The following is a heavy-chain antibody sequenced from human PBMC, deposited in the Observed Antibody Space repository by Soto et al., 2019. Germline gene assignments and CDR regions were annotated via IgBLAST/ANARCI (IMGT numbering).Heavy chain of an antibody. CDR1: GYTFTSYG. V-gene: IGHV1-18*01. Sequence: QVQLVQSGAEVKKPGASVKVSCKASGYTFTSYGISWVRQAPGQGLEWMGWISAYNGNTKYAQKLQGRVTTPTETSTSTAYMELRSLRSEDTAVYYCARDLGGSYYAPVDYWGQGTLVTVSS. D-gene: IGHD1-26*01. CDR2: ISAYNGNT. J-gene: IGHJ4*02. CDR3: ARDLGGSYYAPVDY.